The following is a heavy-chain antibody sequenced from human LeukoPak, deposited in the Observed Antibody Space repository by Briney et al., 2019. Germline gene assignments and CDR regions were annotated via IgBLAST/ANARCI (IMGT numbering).Heavy chain of an antibody. CDR1: GFTFSSYC. D-gene: IGHD3-16*01. V-gene: IGHV3-7*03. J-gene: IGHJ6*02. Sequence: GGSLRLSCAASGFTFSSYCMNWARQAPGKGLEWVASINHNGNVNYYVDSVKGRFTISRDNAKNSLYLQMSNLRAEDTAVYFCARGGGLDVWGQGATVTVSS. CDR2: INHNGNVN. CDR3: ARGGGLDV.